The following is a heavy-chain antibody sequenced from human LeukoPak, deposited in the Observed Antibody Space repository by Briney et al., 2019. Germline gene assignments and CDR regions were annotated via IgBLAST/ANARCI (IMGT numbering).Heavy chain of an antibody. CDR3: ARVNVCPRCHFDY. J-gene: IGHJ4*02. V-gene: IGHV3-74*01. CDR2: ISPDGSTT. Sequence: GGSLRLSCAASGFTFSAFYMTWLRQPPGKGLVWVSRISPDGSTTLYADSVKGRFTISRDNAKNTLYLQMNTLRAEYTAVYYCARVNVCPRCHFDYWGQGTLVTVSS. CDR1: GFTFSAFY. D-gene: IGHD3-16*01.